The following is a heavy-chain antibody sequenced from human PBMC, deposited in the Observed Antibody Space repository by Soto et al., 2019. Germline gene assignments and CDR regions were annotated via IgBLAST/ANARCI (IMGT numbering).Heavy chain of an antibody. V-gene: IGHV4-4*02. CDR3: ARGPTVAGFYKPIYYYYGMDV. J-gene: IGHJ6*02. CDR1: GDSINNTYW. D-gene: IGHD6-19*01. CDR2: IYHTGGK. Sequence: PSETLSLTCFVSGDSINNTYWWSWVRQAPGKGLEWIGEIYHTGGKSYMPSLRGRITLSVDTSKNQFSLKLTSVTAADTAVYYCARGPTVAGFYKPIYYYYGMDVWGQGTTVTVSS.